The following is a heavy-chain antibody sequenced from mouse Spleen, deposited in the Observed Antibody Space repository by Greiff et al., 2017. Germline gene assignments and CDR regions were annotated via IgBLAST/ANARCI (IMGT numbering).Heavy chain of an antibody. CDR2: ISYDGSN. CDR3: ARKGGLLLLWYFDV. J-gene: IGHJ1*03. Sequence: EVQLQESGPGLVKPSQSLSLTCSVTGYSITSGYYWNWIRQFPGNKLEWMGYISYDGSNNYNPSLKNRISITRDTSKNQFFLKLNSVTTEDTATYYCARKGGLLLLWYFDVWGTGTTVTVSS. V-gene: IGHV3-6*01. D-gene: IGHD2-1*01. CDR1: GYSITSGYY.